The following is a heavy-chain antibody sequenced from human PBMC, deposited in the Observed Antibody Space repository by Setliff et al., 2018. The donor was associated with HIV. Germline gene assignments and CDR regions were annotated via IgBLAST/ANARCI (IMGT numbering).Heavy chain of an antibody. CDR2: IHTSGNA. V-gene: IGHV4-61*09. CDR1: GGSISSGTYF. J-gene: IGHJ4*02. D-gene: IGHD6-19*01. CDR3: ARSLLPSITVAGTIGY. Sequence: SETLSLTCTVSGGSISSGTYFWSWIRQPAGKGLEWIGHIHTSGNANYNPSLNSRVTISVDTSKNHFSLKLSSVTAAGTAVYYCARSLLPSITVAGTIGYWGQGSLVTVSS.